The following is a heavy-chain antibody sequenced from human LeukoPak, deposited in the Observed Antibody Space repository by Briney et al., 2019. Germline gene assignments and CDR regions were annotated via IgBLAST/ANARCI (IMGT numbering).Heavy chain of an antibody. J-gene: IGHJ1*01. CDR2: IYTSGST. CDR3: ATIYYASSGYYSPY. CDR1: GGSISSYY. Sequence: PSETLSLTCTVSGGSISSYYWSWIRQPAGKGLEWIGRIYTSGSTNYNPSLKSRVTISVDSSKNQFSLKLISVTAADTAVYYCATIYYASSGYYSPYWGQGTLVTVSS. V-gene: IGHV4-4*07. D-gene: IGHD3-22*01.